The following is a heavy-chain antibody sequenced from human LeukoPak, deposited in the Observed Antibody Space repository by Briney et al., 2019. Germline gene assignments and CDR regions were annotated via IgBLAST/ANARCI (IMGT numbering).Heavy chain of an antibody. V-gene: IGHV3-23*01. J-gene: IGHJ4*02. Sequence: GGSLRLSCAASGFTFKKYDMTWVRQAPGKGLEWVSGIRASGGATYYADSVKGRFNISRDNSKNTLYLQMNSLRAEDTAVYYCATVLWFGELLIDYWGQGTLVTVSS. CDR1: GFTFKKYD. D-gene: IGHD3-10*01. CDR2: IRASGGAT. CDR3: ATVLWFGELLIDY.